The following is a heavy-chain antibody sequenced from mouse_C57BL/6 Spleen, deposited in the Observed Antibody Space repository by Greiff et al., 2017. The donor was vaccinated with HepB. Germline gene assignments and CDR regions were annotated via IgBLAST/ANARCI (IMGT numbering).Heavy chain of an antibody. J-gene: IGHJ4*01. Sequence: EVKLMESGGGLVKPGGSLKLSCAASGFTFSDYGMHWVRQAPGKGLEWVAYISSGSSTISYADTVKGRFPISRDNAKNTLFLQMTSLRSEDTAMYDCARPDMTTVVEAMDYWGQGTSVTVSS. D-gene: IGHD1-1*01. CDR1: GFTFSDYG. CDR2: ISSGSSTI. V-gene: IGHV5-17*01. CDR3: ARPDMTTVVEAMDY.